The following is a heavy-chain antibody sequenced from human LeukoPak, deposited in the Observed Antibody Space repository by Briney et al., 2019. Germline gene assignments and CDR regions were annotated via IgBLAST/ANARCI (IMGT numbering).Heavy chain of an antibody. Sequence: GGSLRLSCAASGFTFNNYWMTWVRQAPGKGLEWVANIKQDGSEKYYVDSMKGRFTISRENAKNSLYLQMNSLRAEDTAMYYCARDPYDFWSGYYMDVWGKGTTVTVSS. CDR2: IKQDGSEK. J-gene: IGHJ6*03. CDR3: ARDPYDFWSGYYMDV. D-gene: IGHD3-3*01. V-gene: IGHV3-7*01. CDR1: GFTFNNYW.